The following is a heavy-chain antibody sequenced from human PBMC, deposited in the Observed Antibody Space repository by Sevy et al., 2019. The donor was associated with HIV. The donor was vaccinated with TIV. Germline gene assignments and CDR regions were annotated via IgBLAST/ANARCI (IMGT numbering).Heavy chain of an antibody. V-gene: IGHV3-30*04. CDR1: GFTFSSYA. J-gene: IGHJ6*02. Sequence: GGSLRLSCAASGFTFSSYAMHWVRQAPGKGLEWVAVISYDGSNKYYADSVKGRFTISRDNSKNTLYLQMNSLRAEDTAVYYCARDYRDFWSGSYGMDVWGQRTTVTVSS. CDR3: ARDYRDFWSGSYGMDV. CDR2: ISYDGSNK. D-gene: IGHD3-3*01.